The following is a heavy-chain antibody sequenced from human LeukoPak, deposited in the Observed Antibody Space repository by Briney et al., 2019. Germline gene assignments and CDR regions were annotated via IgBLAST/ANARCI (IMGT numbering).Heavy chain of an antibody. CDR1: GYSISSGYY. J-gene: IGHJ3*02. CDR2: IYHSGST. V-gene: IGHV4-38-2*02. Sequence: PSETLSLTCTVSGYSISSGYYWGWIRQPPGKGLEWIGSIYHSGSTYYNPSLKSRVTISVDTSKNQFSLKLSSVTAADTAVYYCAHPVNDAFDIWAKGQWSPSLQ. CDR3: AHPVNDAFDI. D-gene: IGHD4-11*01.